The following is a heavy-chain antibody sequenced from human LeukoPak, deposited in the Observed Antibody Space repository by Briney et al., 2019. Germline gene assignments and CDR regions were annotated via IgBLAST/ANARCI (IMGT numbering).Heavy chain of an antibody. CDR2: IWNDGSIR. V-gene: IGHV3-33*01. J-gene: IGHJ4*02. Sequence: PGRSLRLSCAASGFTFSSYGMHWVRQAPGKGLEWVAVIWNDGSIRYYADSVKGRFTISRDNSKNTLYLQMNNLRAEDTAVYYCARASGSYDYWGQGTLVTVSS. CDR3: ARASGSYDY. CDR1: GFTFSSYG. D-gene: IGHD1-26*01.